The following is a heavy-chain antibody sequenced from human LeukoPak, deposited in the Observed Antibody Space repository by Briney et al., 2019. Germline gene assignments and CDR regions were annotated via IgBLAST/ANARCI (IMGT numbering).Heavy chain of an antibody. CDR2: ISGSGGST. CDR3: AKDPGYSSGPAGAY. Sequence: PGGSLRLSCAASGFTFSSYAMSWVRQAPGKGLEWVSAISGSGGSTYYADSVKGRFTISRDNSKNTLYLQMNSLRAEDTAVYYCAKDPGYSSGPAGAYWGQGTLVTVSS. V-gene: IGHV3-23*01. J-gene: IGHJ4*02. CDR1: GFTFSSYA. D-gene: IGHD6-19*01.